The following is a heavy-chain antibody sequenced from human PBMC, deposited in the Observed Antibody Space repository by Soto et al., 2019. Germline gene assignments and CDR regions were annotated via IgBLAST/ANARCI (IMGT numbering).Heavy chain of an antibody. Sequence: QVQLVQSGAEVHKPGSSVKVSCRAAGGTLSNYAFTWVRQAPGQGLEWMGAIIPIFNTANYAQKFQGRVTITADESTRTAYMEVNSLRSEDTAVYYCARVRPTDYVGNYNNGMDVWGQGTTVTVSS. CDR1: GGTLSNYA. V-gene: IGHV1-69*19. J-gene: IGHJ6*02. D-gene: IGHD4-17*01. CDR3: ARVRPTDYVGNYNNGMDV. CDR2: IIPIFNTA.